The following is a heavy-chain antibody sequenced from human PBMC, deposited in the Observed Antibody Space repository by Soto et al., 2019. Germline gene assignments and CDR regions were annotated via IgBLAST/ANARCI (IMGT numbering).Heavy chain of an antibody. CDR1: GFALSSYG. CDR2: ISYNGNNQ. D-gene: IGHD6-19*01. V-gene: IGHV3-30*18. Sequence: QIQLVESGGGVVQPGASQRLSCEASGFALSSYGMHWVRQAPGKGLEWGAVISYNGNNQYYADSVRGRFTISRDNSQSPLYLQMSSLRPEDTAVYFCAKDRVHLAVAAITGGGALDKWGQGTMVTVSS. J-gene: IGHJ3*01. CDR3: AKDRVHLAVAAITGGGALDK.